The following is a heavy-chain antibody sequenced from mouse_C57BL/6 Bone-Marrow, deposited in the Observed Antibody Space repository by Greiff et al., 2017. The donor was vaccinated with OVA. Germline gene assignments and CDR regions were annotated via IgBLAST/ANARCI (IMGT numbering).Heavy chain of an antibody. CDR1: GFTFSSYA. V-gene: IGHV5-4*01. CDR3: ARDDAY. J-gene: IGHJ3*01. CDR2: ISDGGSYT. Sequence: EVQGVESGGGLVKPGGSLKLSCAASGFTFSSYAMSWVRQTPEKRLEWVATISDGGSYTYYPDNVKGRFTISRDNAKNNLYLQMSHLKSEDTAMYYCARDDAYWGQGTLVTVSA.